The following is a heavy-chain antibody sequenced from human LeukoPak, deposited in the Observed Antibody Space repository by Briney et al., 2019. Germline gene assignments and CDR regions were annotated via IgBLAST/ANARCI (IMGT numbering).Heavy chain of an antibody. CDR1: GGSISSYY. Sequence: KPSETLSLTCTVSGGSISSYYWSWLRQPPGKGLEWLRYIYYSGSTNYNPSLKSRVTISVDTSKNQFSLKLSSVTAADTAVYYCASVPHITMVRGVTNRYYYYYGMDVWGQGTTVTVSS. CDR3: ASVPHITMVRGVTNRYYYYYGMDV. CDR2: IYYSGST. D-gene: IGHD3-10*01. V-gene: IGHV4-59*08. J-gene: IGHJ6*02.